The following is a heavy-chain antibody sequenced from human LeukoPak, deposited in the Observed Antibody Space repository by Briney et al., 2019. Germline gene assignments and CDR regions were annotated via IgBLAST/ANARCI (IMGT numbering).Heavy chain of an antibody. V-gene: IGHV3-33*01. Sequence: PGRSLRLSCEASGFTFSSYGMHWVRQAPGKGLEWVAVIWYDGSNKYYADSVKGRFTISRDNSKTTLYLQMNSLRAEDTAVYYCARGMRPMVRGLIAYYFDYWGQGTLVTVSS. CDR2: IWYDGSNK. CDR1: GFTFSSYG. D-gene: IGHD3-10*01. J-gene: IGHJ4*02. CDR3: ARGMRPMVRGLIAYYFDY.